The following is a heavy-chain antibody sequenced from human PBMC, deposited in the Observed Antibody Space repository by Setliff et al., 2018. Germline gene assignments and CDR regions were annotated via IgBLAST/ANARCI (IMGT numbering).Heavy chain of an antibody. V-gene: IGHV1-18*01. CDR3: ARRPIALAGYRKGAFDI. CDR2: VSTYNGDT. Sequence: ASVKVSCKASGYSFSFFGITWVRQAPGQGLEWMGWVSTYNGDTNYAQKFRGRVTMTTDISTSTAYMELRTRRSDDTAVYYCARRPIALAGYRKGAFDIWGQGTVVT. CDR1: GYSFSFFG. J-gene: IGHJ3*02. D-gene: IGHD6-19*01.